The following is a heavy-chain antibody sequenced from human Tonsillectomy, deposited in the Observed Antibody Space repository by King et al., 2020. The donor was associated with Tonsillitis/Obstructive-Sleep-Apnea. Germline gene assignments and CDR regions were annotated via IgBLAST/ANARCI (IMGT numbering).Heavy chain of an antibody. CDR1: GFTFSSYG. CDR3: AKHLRNSWTFDY. Sequence: VQLVESGGGVVQPGRSLRLSCAASGFTFSSYGMHWVRQAPGKGLEWVAIISYVKKNKFYADSVKGRFTISRDNSKSTLYLQMNSLRTDDTAVYYCAKHLRNSWTFDYWGQGTLVTVSS. CDR2: ISYVKKNK. J-gene: IGHJ4*02. D-gene: IGHD6-13*01. V-gene: IGHV3-30*18.